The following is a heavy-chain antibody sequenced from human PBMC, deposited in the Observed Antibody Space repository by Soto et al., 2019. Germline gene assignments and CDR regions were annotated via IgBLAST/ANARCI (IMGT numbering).Heavy chain of an antibody. J-gene: IGHJ3*02. CDR3: ARDIVVVVAATPDHDAFDI. Sequence: SQTLSLTCAISGDSVSSNSAAWNWIRQSPSRGVEWLGRTYYRSKWYNDYAVSVKSRITINPDTSKNQFSLQLNSVTPEDTAVYYCARDIVVVVAATPDHDAFDIWGQGTMVTVSS. D-gene: IGHD2-15*01. CDR1: GDSVSSNSAA. CDR2: TYYRSKWYN. V-gene: IGHV6-1*01.